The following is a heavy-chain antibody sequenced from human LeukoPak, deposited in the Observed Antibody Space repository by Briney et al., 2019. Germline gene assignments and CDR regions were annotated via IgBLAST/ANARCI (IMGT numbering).Heavy chain of an antibody. Sequence: ASVKVSCKASGGTFSSYAISWVRQAPGQGLEWMGEIIPIFGTANYAQKFQGRVTITADESTSTAYMELSRLRSEDTAVYYCARGGPPNPKNYYYYYGMDVWGKGTTVTVSS. CDR3: ARGGPPNPKNYYYYYGMDV. J-gene: IGHJ6*04. V-gene: IGHV1-69*01. CDR2: IIPIFGTA. D-gene: IGHD3-10*01. CDR1: GGTFSSYA.